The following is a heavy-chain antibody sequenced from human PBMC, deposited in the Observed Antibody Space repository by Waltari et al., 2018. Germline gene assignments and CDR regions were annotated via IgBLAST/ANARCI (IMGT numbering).Heavy chain of an antibody. CDR2: VSSDGDTK. CDR1: GFAFSDYA. CDR3: VSSSFGMDV. Sequence: QFQVVESGGGVVQTGRSLRLSCTASGFAFSDYARHWVRQAPGKGLEWVALVSSDGDTKYYVDSVRGRFTISRDNTGNAIYLQMNSLRSDDTGVYYCVSSSFGMDVWGQGTTVTVSS. V-gene: IGHV3-30-3*01. J-gene: IGHJ6*02.